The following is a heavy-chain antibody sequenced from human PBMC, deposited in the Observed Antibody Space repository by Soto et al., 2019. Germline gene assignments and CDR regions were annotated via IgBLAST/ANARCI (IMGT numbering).Heavy chain of an antibody. CDR2: TYYRSKWYN. D-gene: IGHD3-10*01. J-gene: IGHJ3*02. CDR3: AKAGDYNEGFDI. V-gene: IGHV6-1*01. Sequence: SQTLSLTCAISGDSVSSNSVAWNWIRQSPSRGLEWLGRTYYRSKWYNNYAASVKSRITISPDTSKNQLSLQLNSVTPEDTAVYYCAKAGDYNEGFDIWGQGTMVTVSS. CDR1: GDSVSSNSVA.